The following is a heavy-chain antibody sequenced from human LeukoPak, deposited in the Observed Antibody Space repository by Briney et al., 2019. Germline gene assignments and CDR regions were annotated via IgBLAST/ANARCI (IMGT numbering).Heavy chain of an antibody. D-gene: IGHD2-15*01. CDR3: AKDPNYCSGGGCYSIFDY. J-gene: IGHJ4*02. CDR2: IYTSGST. CDR1: GYSLSSGYY. V-gene: IGHV4-38-2*02. Sequence: PSENLSLTCTVSGYSLSSGYYWGWIRQPPGKGLEWIGRIYTSGSTNYNPSLKSRVTISVDTSKNQFSLKLSSVTAADTAVYYCAKDPNYCSGGGCYSIFDYWGQGTLVTVSS.